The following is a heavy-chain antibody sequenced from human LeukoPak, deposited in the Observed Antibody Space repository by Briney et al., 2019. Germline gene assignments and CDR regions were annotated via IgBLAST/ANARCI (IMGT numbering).Heavy chain of an antibody. CDR2: ISSSGSTI. J-gene: IGHJ6*03. CDR1: GFTFSSYE. Sequence: GGSLRLSCAASGFTFSSYEMNWVRQAPGKGLEWVSCISSSGSTIYYADSVKGRFTISRDNAKNSLYLQMNSLRAEDTAVYYCARESDYYMDVWGKGTTVTISS. CDR3: ARESDYYMDV. V-gene: IGHV3-48*03.